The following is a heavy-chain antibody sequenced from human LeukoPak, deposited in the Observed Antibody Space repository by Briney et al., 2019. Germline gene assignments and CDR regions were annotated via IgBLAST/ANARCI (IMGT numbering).Heavy chain of an antibody. CDR3: ARGAMVRGVIRSSYYFDY. D-gene: IGHD3-10*01. J-gene: IGHJ4*02. CDR1: GGSFSGYY. Sequence: SETLSLTCAVYGGSFSGYYWSWIRQPPGKGREWIGEISHSGSTNYNPSLKCRVTISVDTSKNQFSLKLSSVTAADTAVYYCARGAMVRGVIRSSYYFDYWGQGTLVTVSS. CDR2: ISHSGST. V-gene: IGHV4-34*01.